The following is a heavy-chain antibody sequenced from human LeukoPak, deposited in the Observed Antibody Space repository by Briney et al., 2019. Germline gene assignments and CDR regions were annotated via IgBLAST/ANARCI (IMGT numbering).Heavy chain of an antibody. CDR3: ARDRGYSGYDSYFDY. Sequence: SETLSLTCAVYGGSFSGYYWSWIRQPPGKGLEWIGEINHSGSTKYNPSLKSGVTISVDTSKNQFSLKLSSVTAADTAVYYCARDRGYSGYDSYFDYWGQGTLVTVSS. D-gene: IGHD5-12*01. CDR2: INHSGST. V-gene: IGHV4-34*01. CDR1: GGSFSGYY. J-gene: IGHJ4*02.